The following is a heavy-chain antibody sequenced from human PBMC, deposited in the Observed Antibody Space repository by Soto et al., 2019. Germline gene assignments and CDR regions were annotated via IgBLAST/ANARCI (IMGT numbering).Heavy chain of an antibody. CDR3: AADPDYYDSSGYPY. J-gene: IGHJ4*02. D-gene: IGHD3-22*01. CDR1: GYTFTGYY. Sequence: ASVKVSCKASGYTFTGYYMHWVRQAPGQGLEWMGIINPSGGTTIYAQKFQERGTMTRDTSTSTVYMELSSLRSEDTAVYYCAADPDYYDSSGYPYWGQGPLVTVSS. V-gene: IGHV1-46*01. CDR2: INPSGGTT.